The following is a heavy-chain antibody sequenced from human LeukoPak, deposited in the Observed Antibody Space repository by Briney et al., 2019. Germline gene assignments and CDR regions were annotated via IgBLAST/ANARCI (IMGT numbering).Heavy chain of an antibody. Sequence: ASVKVSCKASGYTFTAYYLHWVRQAPGQGLEWMGWINPNSDGTDYAKNFRGRVTMTRDTSISTASMEVSSLRSDDTAVYYCTRVATDSSTWYDSWGQGTLVTVSS. CDR1: GYTFTAYY. J-gene: IGHJ5*01. V-gene: IGHV1-2*02. CDR2: INPNSDGT. CDR3: TRVATDSSTWYDS. D-gene: IGHD6-13*01.